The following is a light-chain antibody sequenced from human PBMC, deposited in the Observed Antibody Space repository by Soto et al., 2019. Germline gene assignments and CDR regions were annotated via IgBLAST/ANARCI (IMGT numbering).Light chain of an antibody. Sequence: EIVMTQSPATLSVSPGERATLSCRASQSVVRDLAWYQQKPGQAPRLIMYGASTRATGVPARFSGSGSGTDFTLTISSLQSEDLAAYYCQQYNNWHTFGQGTKVDIK. V-gene: IGKV3-15*01. CDR3: QQYNNWHT. J-gene: IGKJ2*01. CDR2: GAS. CDR1: QSVVRD.